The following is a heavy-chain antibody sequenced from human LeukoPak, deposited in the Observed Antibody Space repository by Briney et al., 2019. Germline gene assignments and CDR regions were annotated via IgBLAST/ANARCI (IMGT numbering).Heavy chain of an antibody. CDR1: GGSISSSSYY. Sequence: SETLSLTCTVSGGSISSSSYYWGWIRQPPGEGLEWIGSIYYSGSTYYNPSLKSRVTISVDTSKNQFSLKLSSVTAADTAVYYCARDAVMITFGGVPTNWFDPWGQGTLVTVSS. J-gene: IGHJ5*02. CDR2: IYYSGST. V-gene: IGHV4-39*07. D-gene: IGHD3-16*01. CDR3: ARDAVMITFGGVPTNWFDP.